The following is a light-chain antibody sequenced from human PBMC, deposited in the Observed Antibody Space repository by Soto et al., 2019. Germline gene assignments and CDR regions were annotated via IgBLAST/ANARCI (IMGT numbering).Light chain of an antibody. J-gene: IGLJ1*01. V-gene: IGLV2-8*01. CDR2: EVT. CDR1: CSDVGNCNY. Sequence: QSALTQPPSASGSPGQSVTISCIGICSDVGNCNYVSWYQQHPGKAPKVLIYEVTKRPSGVPDRFSGSQSGNTASLTVSGXXXXXXXXYYCXSYAAKNNYVFGSGTKLTVL. CDR3: XSYAAKNNYV.